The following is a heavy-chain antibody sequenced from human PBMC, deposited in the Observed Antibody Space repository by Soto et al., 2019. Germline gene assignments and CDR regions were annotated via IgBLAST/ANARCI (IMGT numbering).Heavy chain of an antibody. CDR2: IKEDGSEK. J-gene: IGHJ4*02. CDR3: ARDSDSGYSQDC. Sequence: ESGGGLVQPGGSLRLSCAGSGFTFSSFWMIWVRQAPGKGLEWVANIKEDGSEKYYVDSVKGRFTVSRDNAKNSLYLQMNSLRAEDAAVYYCARDSDSGYSQDCWGQGTLVTVSS. V-gene: IGHV3-7*01. D-gene: IGHD5-18*01. CDR1: GFTFSSFW.